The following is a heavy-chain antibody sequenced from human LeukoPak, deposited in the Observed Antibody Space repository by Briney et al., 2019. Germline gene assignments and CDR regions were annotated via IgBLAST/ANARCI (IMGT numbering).Heavy chain of an antibody. CDR2: ISDSGGRT. CDR1: GFSFSSYA. V-gene: IGHV3-23*01. J-gene: IGHJ4*02. D-gene: IGHD3-10*01. CDR3: AKHYGSGTYYNYFTY. Sequence: GGSLRLSCTASGFSFSSYALSWVRQAPGRGLEWVSAISDSGGRTYYADFVKGRFTISRDNSENTLFLQMSSLRAEDTATYYCAKHYGSGTYYNYFTYCGQGTLVSVSS.